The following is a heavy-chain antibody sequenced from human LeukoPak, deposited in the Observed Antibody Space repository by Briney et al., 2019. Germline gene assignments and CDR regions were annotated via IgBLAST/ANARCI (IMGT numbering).Heavy chain of an antibody. CDR3: GLYDYVWGSYRHHKYYYYYYYMDV. J-gene: IGHJ6*03. CDR2: ISGGST. CDR1: GFTVSSNE. Sequence: GGSLRLSCAASGFTVSSNEMSWVRQGPGKGLEWVSSISGGSTYYADSRKGRFTISRDNSKNTLHLQMNSLRAEDTAVYYGGLYDYVWGSYRHHKYYYYYYYMDVWGKGTTVTVSS. V-gene: IGHV3-38-3*01. D-gene: IGHD3-16*02.